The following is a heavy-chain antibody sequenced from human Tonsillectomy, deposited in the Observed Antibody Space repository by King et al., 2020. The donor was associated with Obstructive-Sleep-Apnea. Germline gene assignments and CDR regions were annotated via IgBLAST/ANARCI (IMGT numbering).Heavy chain of an antibody. CDR1: GYSISSGYY. CDR2: IYHSGST. CDR3: ARDRPSGSYSY. D-gene: IGHD1-26*01. V-gene: IGHV4-38-2*02. Sequence: VQLQESGPGLVKPSETLSLTCTVSGYSISSGYYWGWIRQPPGKGLEWIGTIYHSGSTYYNPSLKSRVTISRDTSKNQISLKHSSVTAADTAVYYCARDRPSGSYSYWGQGTLVTVSS. J-gene: IGHJ4*02.